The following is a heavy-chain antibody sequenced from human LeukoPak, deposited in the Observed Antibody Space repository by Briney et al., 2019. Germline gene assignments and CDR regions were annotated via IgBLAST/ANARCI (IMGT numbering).Heavy chain of an antibody. V-gene: IGHV4-38-2*02. D-gene: IGHD5/OR15-5a*01. J-gene: IGHJ4*02. CDR1: DYSISSGYGYY. CDR2: IYHSGIT. Sequence: SSETLSLTCTVADYSISSGYGYYWGWIRQPPGKGLEWIGNIYHSGITYYNHFNSSLKSRVTISIDTSKNQFSLRLTSVTAADTAVYFCATLVSTRYYFDYWGQGTLVTVSS. CDR3: ATLVSTRYYFDY.